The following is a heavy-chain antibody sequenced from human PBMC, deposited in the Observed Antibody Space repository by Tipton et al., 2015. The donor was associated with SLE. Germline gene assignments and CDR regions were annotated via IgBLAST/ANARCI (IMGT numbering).Heavy chain of an antibody. CDR1: GFTFSNYE. D-gene: IGHD6-6*01. Sequence: SLRLSCTASGFTFSNYEMNWVRQAPGKGLEWLSYISSSGGGSTIYYADSVKGRFTISRDNAKNSLYLQMNSLRAEDTAVYYCAGRRQFVRDFHFDSWGQGALVTVSS. J-gene: IGHJ4*02. CDR2: ISSSGGGSTI. CDR3: AGRRQFVRDFHFDS. V-gene: IGHV3-48*03.